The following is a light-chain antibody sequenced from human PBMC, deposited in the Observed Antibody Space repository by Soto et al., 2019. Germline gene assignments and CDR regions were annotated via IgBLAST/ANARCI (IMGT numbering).Light chain of an antibody. V-gene: IGKV3-15*01. CDR1: QSVSSN. CDR2: GAS. J-gene: IGKJ1*01. CDR3: QQYNDWPPWT. Sequence: EILMTQSPATLSVSPGERATLSCRASQSVSSNLAWYQQKPGQAPRLLMYGASTRAADIPARFSGSGSGTEFSLTISSLQSEDFAIYYCQQYNDWPPWTFGQGTKVDIK.